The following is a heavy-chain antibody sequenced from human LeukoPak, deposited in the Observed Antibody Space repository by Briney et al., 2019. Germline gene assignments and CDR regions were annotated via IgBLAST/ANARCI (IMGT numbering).Heavy chain of an antibody. Sequence: GGSLSLSCAASGFTLSSYEMNWVRQAPGKGLEWVSYISSGGGGIFYADSVKGRFTISRDNAKNSLHLQMNSLRAEDTAVYYCERDGASHPSIYYFDYWGQGTLVTVSS. V-gene: IGHV3-48*03. D-gene: IGHD4-17*01. J-gene: IGHJ4*02. CDR1: GFTLSSYE. CDR3: ERDGASHPSIYYFDY. CDR2: ISSGGGGI.